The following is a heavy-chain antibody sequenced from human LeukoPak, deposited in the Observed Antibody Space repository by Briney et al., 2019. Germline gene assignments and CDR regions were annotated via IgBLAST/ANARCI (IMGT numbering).Heavy chain of an antibody. CDR2: IDPSDSET. CDR1: GYSFTSYW. CDR3: ARQTAMGRSGDY. Sequence: GESLKISCKASGYSFTSYWIGWVRQMPGKGLEWMGIIDPSDSETRYTPSFQGQVTISADKSLTTTYLQWNSLKASDTAMYYCARQTAMGRSGDYWGQGTLVTVSS. V-gene: IGHV5-51*01. D-gene: IGHD5-18*01. J-gene: IGHJ4*02.